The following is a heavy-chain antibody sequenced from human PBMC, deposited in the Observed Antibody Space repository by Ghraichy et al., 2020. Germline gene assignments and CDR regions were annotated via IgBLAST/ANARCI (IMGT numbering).Heavy chain of an antibody. J-gene: IGHJ5*02. CDR2: ISWNSGGI. V-gene: IGHV3-9*01. D-gene: IGHD3-10*01. CDR3: AKDQSPFYYGSGSSRFDP. Sequence: LRLSCAASGFTFDDYAMHWVRQAPGKGLEWVSGISWNSGGIGYADSVKGRFTISRDNAKNSLYLQMDSLRPEDTAFYYCAKDQSPFYYGSGSSRFDPWGQGTLVTVSS. CDR1: GFTFDDYA.